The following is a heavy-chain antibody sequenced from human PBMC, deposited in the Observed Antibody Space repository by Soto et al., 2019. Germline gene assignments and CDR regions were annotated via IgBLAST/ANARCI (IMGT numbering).Heavy chain of an antibody. CDR1: GDSVARNSAA. J-gene: IGHJ6*02. D-gene: IGHD3-16*01. Sequence: SQTLSLTCDISGDSVARNSAAWHLIRQSPSRGLEWLGRTYYRSRWENDYALSVKSRISISPDTSKNQFSLHLYSVTPEDTAVYYCAGVVWFRGLDVWGQGTPVTVSS. V-gene: IGHV6-1*01. CDR3: AGVVWFRGLDV. CDR2: TYYRSRWEN.